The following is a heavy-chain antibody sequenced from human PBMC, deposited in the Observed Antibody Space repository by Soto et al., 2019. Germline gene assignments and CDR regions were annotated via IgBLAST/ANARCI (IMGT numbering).Heavy chain of an antibody. D-gene: IGHD3-3*01. V-gene: IGHV4-4*07. Sequence: SETLSLTCTVSGGSMNSYYWTWIRQPAGKGLEWIGRVYSSGGTHYNPSLKSRITISLDTSNNQFSLRLLSVTDADTAVYYCARGQRFSDWFDPWGQGTLVTVYS. J-gene: IGHJ5*02. CDR1: GGSMNSYY. CDR2: VYSSGGT. CDR3: ARGQRFSDWFDP.